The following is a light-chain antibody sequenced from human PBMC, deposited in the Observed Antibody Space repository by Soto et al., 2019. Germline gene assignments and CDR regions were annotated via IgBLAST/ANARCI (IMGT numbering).Light chain of an antibody. CDR2: DNN. CDR1: RSNIGAGSD. J-gene: IGLJ1*01. CDR3: QSADSRLSGHNYL. V-gene: IGLV1-40*01. Sequence: QSVLTQPPSVSGAPGQRVTISCTGTRSNIGAGSDVHWYQHLPGTAPKLLIFDNNKRPSGVPDRFSGSKSGTSASLAITGLQAEDEGDYYCQSADSRLSGHNYLFGTG.